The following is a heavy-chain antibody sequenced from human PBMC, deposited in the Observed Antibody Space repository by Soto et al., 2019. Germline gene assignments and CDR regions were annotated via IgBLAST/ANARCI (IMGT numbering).Heavy chain of an antibody. D-gene: IGHD2-2*01. CDR2: ISSSSSYI. CDR3: ARDPRNQVDY. J-gene: IGHJ4*02. V-gene: IGHV3-21*01. CDR1: GCTFRNYA. Sequence: PGGSLRLSCAASGCTFRNYAMSWVRQAPGKGLEWVSSISSSSSYIYYADSVKGRFTISRDNAKNSLYLQMNSLRAEDTAVYYCARDPRNQVDYWGQGTLVTVSS.